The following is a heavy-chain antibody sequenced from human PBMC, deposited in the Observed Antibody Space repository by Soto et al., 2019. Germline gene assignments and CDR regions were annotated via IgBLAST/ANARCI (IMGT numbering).Heavy chain of an antibody. CDR3: ACHYDYVWGSYRYSPPII. Sequence: GGSLRLSCAASGFTVSSNYMSWIRQAPGKGLEWVSVIYSGGSTYYADSVKGRFTISRDNSKNTLYLQMNSLRAEDTAVYYCACHYDYVWGSYRYSPPIIWGQGTMVTVSS. CDR2: IYSGGST. D-gene: IGHD3-16*02. J-gene: IGHJ3*02. V-gene: IGHV3-53*01. CDR1: GFTVSSNY.